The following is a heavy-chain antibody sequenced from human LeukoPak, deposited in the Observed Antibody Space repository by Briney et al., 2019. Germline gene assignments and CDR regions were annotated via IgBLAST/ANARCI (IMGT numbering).Heavy chain of an antibody. CDR2: IYPGDSDT. CDR1: GYSFTSYW. D-gene: IGHD3-22*01. CDR3: ASSGVPYYDSSGYISKIDY. Sequence: GESLKISCKGSGYSFTSYWIGWVRRMPGKGLEWMGIIYPGDSDTRYSPSFQGQVTISADKSISTAYLQWSSLKASDTAMYYCASSGVPYYDSSGYISKIDYWGQGTLVTVSS. V-gene: IGHV5-51*01. J-gene: IGHJ4*02.